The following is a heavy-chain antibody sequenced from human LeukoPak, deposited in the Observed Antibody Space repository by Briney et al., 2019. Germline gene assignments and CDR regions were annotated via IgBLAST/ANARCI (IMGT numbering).Heavy chain of an antibody. D-gene: IGHD1-14*01. J-gene: IGHJ4*02. CDR1: GFTFSSYW. CDR2: INSDGSST. Sequence: PGGSLRLSCAASGFTFSSYWMHWVRQAPGKGLVWVSRINSDGSSTSYADSVKGRFTISRDNAKNSLYLQMNSLRAEDTAVYYCARDWARKYFDYWGQGTLVTVSS. V-gene: IGHV3-74*01. CDR3: ARDWARKYFDY.